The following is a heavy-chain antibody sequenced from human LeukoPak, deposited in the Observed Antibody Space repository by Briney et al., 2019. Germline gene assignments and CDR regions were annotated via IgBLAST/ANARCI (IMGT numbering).Heavy chain of an antibody. Sequence: SETLSLTCIVPGSSISSSSYYWAWIHQSPGKGLEWIGTFSSGGSAYYNPSLTSRVSISKDTSDNQFSLRLYSVTAADTAVYYCARKQTGTMYDVWGQGTQVTVSS. CDR3: ARKQTGTMYDV. CDR2: FSSGGSA. CDR1: GSSISSSSYY. J-gene: IGHJ4*02. D-gene: IGHD1-7*01. V-gene: IGHV4-39*07.